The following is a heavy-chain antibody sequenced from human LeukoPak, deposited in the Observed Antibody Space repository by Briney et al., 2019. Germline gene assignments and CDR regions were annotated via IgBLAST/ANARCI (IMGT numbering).Heavy chain of an antibody. Sequence: GGSLRLSCAASGFTVSSNYMSWVRQAPGKGLEWVSVIYSGGYTSYADSVKGRFTISRDNSKNTLYLQMNSLRAEDTALYYCAKPALYGDYVLNPYFDYWGQGTLVTVSS. D-gene: IGHD4-17*01. CDR3: AKPALYGDYVLNPYFDY. CDR1: GFTVSSNY. J-gene: IGHJ4*02. CDR2: IYSGGYT. V-gene: IGHV3-53*01.